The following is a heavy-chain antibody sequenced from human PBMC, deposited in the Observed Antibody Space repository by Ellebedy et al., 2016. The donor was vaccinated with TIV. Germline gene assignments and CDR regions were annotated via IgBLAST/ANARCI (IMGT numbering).Heavy chain of an antibody. CDR3: ARVAGSGRYLTSPFDY. J-gene: IGHJ4*02. D-gene: IGHD3-10*01. CDR1: GFTFRSYG. V-gene: IGHV3-30*03. CDR2: ISYDETNK. Sequence: GESLKISCAASGFTFRSYGMHWVRQAPGKGLEWVAVISYDETNKYYADSVKGRFTISRDNSKNTLYVQMNSLRPEDTAVYYCARVAGSGRYLTSPFDYWGQGTLVTVSS.